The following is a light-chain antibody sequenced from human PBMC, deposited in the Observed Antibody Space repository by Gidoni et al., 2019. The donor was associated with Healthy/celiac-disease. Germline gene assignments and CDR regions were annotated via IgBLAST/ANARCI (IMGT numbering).Light chain of an antibody. CDR1: QSVSSY. Sequence: EIVLTQSPATLSLSPGERATLSCRASQSVSSYLAWYQQKPGQAPRLLIYDASNRATGIPARFSGSGSGTDFTLTISSLEPEDFAVYYCQQRSNWPPWWTFXQXTKLEIK. CDR2: DAS. V-gene: IGKV3-11*01. J-gene: IGKJ2*02. CDR3: QQRSNWPPWWT.